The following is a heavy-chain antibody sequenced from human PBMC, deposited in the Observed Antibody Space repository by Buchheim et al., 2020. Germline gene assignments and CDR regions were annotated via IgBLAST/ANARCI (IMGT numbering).Heavy chain of an antibody. J-gene: IGHJ4*02. CDR2: ISISGAST. Sequence: EVQLRESGGGLVQPGGSLRLSCAVSGFTFISSAMSWVRQAPGKGLEWVSGISISGASTYYSDSVTGRFTISRDNSKNKLSLQMNSLRAEDTAVYYCAKEEVPNDYWGQGTL. CDR3: AKEEVPNDY. CDR1: GFTFISSA. V-gene: IGHV3-23*01.